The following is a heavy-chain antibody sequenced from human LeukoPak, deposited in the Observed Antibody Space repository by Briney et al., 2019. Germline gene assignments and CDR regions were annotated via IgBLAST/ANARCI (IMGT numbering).Heavy chain of an antibody. CDR1: GFTFSDYY. J-gene: IGHJ4*02. D-gene: IGHD5-12*01. V-gene: IGHV3-11*03. CDR2: FSDSSSYT. CDR3: AGARGNSGLSSYDQ. Sequence: GGSLRLSCAGSGFTFSDYYMSWIRQAPGKGLEWVSSFSDSSSYTNYADSVKGRFTISRDNAKNSLYLQMSSLRAEDTAMYYCAGARGNSGLSSYDQWGQGTLVTVSP.